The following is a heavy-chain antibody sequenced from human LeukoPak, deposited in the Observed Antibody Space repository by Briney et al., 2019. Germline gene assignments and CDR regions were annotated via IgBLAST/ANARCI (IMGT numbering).Heavy chain of an antibody. CDR2: IDKKDKGYATAT. J-gene: IGHJ5*02. Sequence: GGSLRLSCAASGFTFSGSAIHWVRQSSGKGLEWVGQIDKKDKGYATATAYAASVTGRFTISRDDSINTAYLQMKSLRTEDTALYYCTRDSGSHNWFDPWGQGTLVTASS. CDR1: GFTFSGSA. V-gene: IGHV3-73*01. D-gene: IGHD1-26*01. CDR3: TRDSGSHNWFDP.